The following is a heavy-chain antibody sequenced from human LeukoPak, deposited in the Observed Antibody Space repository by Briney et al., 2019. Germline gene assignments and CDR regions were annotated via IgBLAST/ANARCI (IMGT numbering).Heavy chain of an antibody. Sequence: SVKVSCKASGGTFSSYAISWVRQAPGQGLEWMGGIIPIFGTANYAQKFQGRVTITADGSTSTAYMELSSLRSEDTAVYYCARQYYYGSGSSHNWFDPWGQGTLVTVSS. CDR2: IIPIFGTA. D-gene: IGHD3-10*01. J-gene: IGHJ5*02. V-gene: IGHV1-69*13. CDR1: GGTFSSYA. CDR3: ARQYYYGSGSSHNWFDP.